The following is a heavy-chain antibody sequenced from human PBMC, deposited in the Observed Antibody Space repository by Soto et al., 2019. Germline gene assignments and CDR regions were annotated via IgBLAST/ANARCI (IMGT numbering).Heavy chain of an antibody. CDR1: GYTFTSYD. J-gene: IGHJ4*02. D-gene: IGHD3-3*01. CDR3: ALYDYDFWSGYPPYENY. V-gene: IGHV1-8*01. Sequence: ASVKVSCKASGYTFTSYDINWVRQATGQGLEWMGWMNPNSGNTEYAQKFQGRVTITRNTSASTAYMELSSLRSEDTAVYYCALYDYDFWSGYPPYENYWGQGTLVTVSS. CDR2: MNPNSGNT.